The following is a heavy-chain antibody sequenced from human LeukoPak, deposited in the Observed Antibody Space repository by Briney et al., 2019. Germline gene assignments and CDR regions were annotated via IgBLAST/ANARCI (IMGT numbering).Heavy chain of an antibody. CDR2: IYPRDGST. CDR3: ARDQEGFDY. Sequence: ASVKVSCKASGYTFSNNYLHWVRQAPGQGLEWMGMIYPRDGSTSYAQNFQGRVTVTRDTSTTTVHMELRGLRSEDTAVYYCARDQEGFDYWGQGTVVTVSS. V-gene: IGHV1-46*01. J-gene: IGHJ4*02. CDR1: GYTFSNNY.